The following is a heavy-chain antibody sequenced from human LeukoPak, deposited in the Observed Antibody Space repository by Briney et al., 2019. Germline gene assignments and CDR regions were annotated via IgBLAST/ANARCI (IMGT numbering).Heavy chain of an antibody. D-gene: IGHD3-9*01. CDR2: IYYSGGT. CDR3: ARGWAPKNTYYDILTGPYFDY. V-gene: IGHV4-59*01. Sequence: SETLSLTCTVSVGSISSYYWSWIRQPPGKGLEWIGYIYYSGGTNYNPSLKSRVTISVDTSKNQFSLKLSSVTAADTAVYYCARGWAPKNTYYDILTGPYFDYWGQGTLVTVSS. J-gene: IGHJ4*02. CDR1: VGSISSYY.